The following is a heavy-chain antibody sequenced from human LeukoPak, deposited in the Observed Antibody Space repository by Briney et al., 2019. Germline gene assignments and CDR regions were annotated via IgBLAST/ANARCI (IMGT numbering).Heavy chain of an antibody. D-gene: IGHD2-2*01. Sequence: SETLSLTCAVYGGSFSGYYWSWIRQPPGKGLEWIGEINHSGSTNYNPSPKSRVTISVDTSKNQFSLKLSSVTAADTAVYYCARGYCSSTSCYPYAFDIWGQGTMVTVSS. CDR3: ARGYCSSTSCYPYAFDI. CDR1: GGSFSGYY. J-gene: IGHJ3*02. V-gene: IGHV4-34*01. CDR2: INHSGST.